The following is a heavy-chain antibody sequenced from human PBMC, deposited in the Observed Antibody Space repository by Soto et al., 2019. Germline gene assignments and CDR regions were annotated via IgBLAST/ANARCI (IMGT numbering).Heavy chain of an antibody. Sequence: GGSLRLSCAASGFTFSNAWMSWVRQAPGKGLEWVGRIKSKTDGGTTDYAAPVKGRFTISRDDSKNTLYLQMNSLKTEDTAVYYCISQMVYQPRYYYYYGMDVWGQGTSVTVSS. CDR3: ISQMVYQPRYYYYYGMDV. J-gene: IGHJ6*02. CDR2: IKSKTDGGTT. V-gene: IGHV3-15*01. D-gene: IGHD2-8*01. CDR1: GFTFSNAW.